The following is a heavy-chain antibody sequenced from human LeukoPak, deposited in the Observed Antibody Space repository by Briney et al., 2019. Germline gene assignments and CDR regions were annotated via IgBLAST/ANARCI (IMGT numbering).Heavy chain of an antibody. Sequence: GGSLRLSCAASGFTFSSYWMSWVRQAPGKGPEWVANIKQDGSEKYYVDSVKGRFTISRDNAKNSLYLQMNSLRAEDTAVYYCARDQGGYDFGDFDYWGQGTLVTVSS. CDR3: ARDQGGYDFGDFDY. CDR2: IKQDGSEK. J-gene: IGHJ4*02. CDR1: GFTFSSYW. D-gene: IGHD5-12*01. V-gene: IGHV3-7*01.